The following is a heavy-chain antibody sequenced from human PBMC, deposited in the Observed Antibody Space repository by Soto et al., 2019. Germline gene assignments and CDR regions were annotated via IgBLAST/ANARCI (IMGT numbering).Heavy chain of an antibody. CDR2: ISYDGSNK. CDR1: GFTFSSYA. Sequence: QPGGSLRLSCAASGFTFSSYAMHWVRQAPGTGLEWVAVISYDGSNKYYADSVKGRFTISRDNSKNTLYLQMNGLRAEDTAVYYCAREMKAYYYDSSGSGHGAFDIWGQGTMVTVSS. J-gene: IGHJ3*02. CDR3: AREMKAYYYDSSGSGHGAFDI. V-gene: IGHV3-30-3*01. D-gene: IGHD3-22*01.